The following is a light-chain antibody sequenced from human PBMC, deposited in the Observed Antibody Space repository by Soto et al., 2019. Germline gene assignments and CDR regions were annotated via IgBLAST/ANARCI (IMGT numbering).Light chain of an antibody. CDR1: QSVGSNY. CDR2: DAS. J-gene: IGKJ4*01. V-gene: IGKV3-20*01. Sequence: EIVLTQSPGTLSLSPGERATLSCRASQSVGSNYLAWYQLKAGQAPRLLIYDASSRATGIPDRFSGGGSGTDFTLTINRLEPEDFAVYYCQQYGSSSLTFGGGTKVEIK. CDR3: QQYGSSSLT.